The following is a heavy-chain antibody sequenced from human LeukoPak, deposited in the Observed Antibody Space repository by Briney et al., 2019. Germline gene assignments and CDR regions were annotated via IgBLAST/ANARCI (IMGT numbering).Heavy chain of an antibody. CDR3: ARDGAYYYESSAYYAN. D-gene: IGHD3-22*01. CDR2: INPSGDSS. CDR1: GYTFTNYY. V-gene: IGHV1-46*01. J-gene: IGHJ4*02. Sequence: ASVKVSCKAPGYTFTNYYMHWVRQAPGQGLEWMGIINPSGDSSSCAQKFQGRVTMTRDTSTSTVYMELSSLRSEDTAVYYCARDGAYYYESSAYYANWGQGTQVTVSS.